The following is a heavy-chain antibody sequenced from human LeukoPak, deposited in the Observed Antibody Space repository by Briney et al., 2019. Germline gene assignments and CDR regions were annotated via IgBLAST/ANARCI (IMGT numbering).Heavy chain of an antibody. CDR2: ITISGHTK. CDR3: ARGDPLADL. J-gene: IGHJ5*02. V-gene: IGHV3-48*03. CDR1: GFDLNTYD. Sequence: GGSLRLSCAASGFDLNTYDMNWVRQAPGKGLEWIADITISGHTKNYADSVKGRFTISRDNAGTSLYLQMNSLRVEDTGVYYCARGDPLADLWGQGTLVTVSS.